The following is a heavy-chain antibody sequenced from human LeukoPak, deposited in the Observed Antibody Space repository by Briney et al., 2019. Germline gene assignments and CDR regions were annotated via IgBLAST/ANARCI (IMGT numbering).Heavy chain of an antibody. D-gene: IGHD5-12*01. CDR2: ISGSGVST. Sequence: TGGSLRLSCAASRFTFSSYGMHWVRQAPGKGLEWVSGISGSGVSTYYADSVKGRFTISRDNSKNTLYLQMNSLRAEDTAVYYCAKTAPYSGYDYGPFDYWGQGTLVTVSS. J-gene: IGHJ4*02. CDR3: AKTAPYSGYDYGPFDY. CDR1: RFTFSSYG. V-gene: IGHV3-23*01.